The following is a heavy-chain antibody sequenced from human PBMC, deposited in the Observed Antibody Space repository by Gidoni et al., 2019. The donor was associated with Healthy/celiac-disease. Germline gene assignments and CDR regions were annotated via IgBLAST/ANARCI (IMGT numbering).Heavy chain of an antibody. CDR1: GFTFSRDS. Sequence: EVQLVESGGGLVKPGGSLRLSCAASGFTFSRDSMNWVRQAPGKGLEWVSSISSSSSYIYYADSVKGRFTISRDNAKNSLYLQMNSLRAEDTAVYYCARSPEQQLVLYYFDYWGQGTLVTVSS. CDR3: ARSPEQQLVLYYFDY. V-gene: IGHV3-21*01. J-gene: IGHJ4*02. CDR2: ISSSSSYI. D-gene: IGHD6-13*01.